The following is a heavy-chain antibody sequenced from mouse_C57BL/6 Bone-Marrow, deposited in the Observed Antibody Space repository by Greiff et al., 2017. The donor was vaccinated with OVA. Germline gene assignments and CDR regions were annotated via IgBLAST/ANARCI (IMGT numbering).Heavy chain of an antibody. CDR1: GYTSTDYN. Sequence: EVQLQQSGPELVKPGASVKMSCKASGYTSTDYNMHWVKQSHGKSLEWIGYINPNNGGTSYKQKFKGKATLTVNKSSSTAYMELRSLTSEDSAVYYCARRDGYDYTWFAYWGQGTLVTVSA. CDR3: ARRDGYDYTWFAY. J-gene: IGHJ3*01. D-gene: IGHD2-4*01. CDR2: INPNNGGT. V-gene: IGHV1-22*01.